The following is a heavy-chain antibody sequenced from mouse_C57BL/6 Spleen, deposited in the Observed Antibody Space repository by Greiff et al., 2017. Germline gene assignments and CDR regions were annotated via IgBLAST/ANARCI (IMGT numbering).Heavy chain of an antibody. CDR3: ARGTMGGRAWFAY. J-gene: IGHJ3*01. CDR2: IWSGGST. V-gene: IGHV2-2*01. D-gene: IGHD1-1*02. Sequence: QVQLKESGPGLVQPSQSLSITCTVSGFSLTSYGVHWVRQSPGKGLEWLGVIWSGGSTDYNAAFISRLSISKDNSKSQVFFKMNSLQADDTAIYYCARGTMGGRAWFAYWGQGTLVTVSA. CDR1: GFSLTSYG.